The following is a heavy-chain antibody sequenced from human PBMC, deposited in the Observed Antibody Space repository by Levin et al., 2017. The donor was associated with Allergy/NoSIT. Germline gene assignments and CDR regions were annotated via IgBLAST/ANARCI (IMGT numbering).Heavy chain of an antibody. CDR2: ISYDGDNK. V-gene: IGHV3-30*18. CDR1: GFSFNDYG. CDR3: AQDEGWLATNDAFDI. D-gene: IGHD6-19*01. Sequence: GGSLRLSCAASGFSFNDYGMHWVRQSPGKGLEWVAVISYDGDNKYYADSLKGRFTISRDNSKNTLYLQMNSLRPEDTAVYYCAQDEGWLATNDAFDIWGQGTMVTVSS. J-gene: IGHJ3*02.